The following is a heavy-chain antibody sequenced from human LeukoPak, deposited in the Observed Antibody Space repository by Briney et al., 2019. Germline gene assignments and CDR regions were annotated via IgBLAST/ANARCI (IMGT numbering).Heavy chain of an antibody. CDR3: VRGNYDSRGYSNACDI. Sequence: PSESLSLTCTVSGVSISCSYWGWIRQPPGKRLEWIGYIYYSGSTNSNPSLKSRVTISADTSKNQFSLKLNSVTAADTAVYYCVRGNYDSRGYSNACDIWGQGAMVTVSS. V-gene: IGHV4-59*01. D-gene: IGHD3-22*01. J-gene: IGHJ3*02. CDR2: IYYSGST. CDR1: GVSISCSY.